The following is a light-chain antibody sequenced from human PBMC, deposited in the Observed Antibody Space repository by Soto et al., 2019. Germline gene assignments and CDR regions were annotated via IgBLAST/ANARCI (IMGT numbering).Light chain of an antibody. V-gene: IGLV3-21*04. CDR3: QVWDSSSDHPTGV. CDR2: YDS. CDR1: NIGSKS. J-gene: IGLJ1*01. Sequence: SYELTQPPSVSVAPGKTARITCGGNNIGSKSVHWYQQKPGQAPVLVIYYDSDRPSGIPERFSGSNSGNTATLTISRVEAGDEADYYCQVWDSSSDHPTGVFGTGTKLTVL.